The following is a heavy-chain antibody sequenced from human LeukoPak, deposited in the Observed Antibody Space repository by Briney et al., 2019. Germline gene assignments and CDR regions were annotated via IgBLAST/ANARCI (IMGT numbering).Heavy chain of an antibody. CDR1: GYSFTTYW. Sequence: GESLKISCKGSGYSFTTYWIGWVRQMPGKGVEWMGIIFPGDSETIYSPSFQGQVTISADKYISTAYLQWRSLKASDTAMYYCATSESQTRFDYWGQGTLVTVSS. D-gene: IGHD1/OR15-1a*01. CDR3: ATSESQTRFDY. CDR2: IFPGDSET. V-gene: IGHV5-51*01. J-gene: IGHJ4*02.